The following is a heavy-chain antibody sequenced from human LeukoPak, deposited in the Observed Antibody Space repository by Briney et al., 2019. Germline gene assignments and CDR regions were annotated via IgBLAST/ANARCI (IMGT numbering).Heavy chain of an antibody. D-gene: IGHD3-10*01. CDR1: GYSFTSYC. CDR2: IDPSDSYT. Sequence: GESLKISCKGSGYSFTSYCIIWVRQMPGKGLEWRGRIDPSDSYTNYCPSFQGHVTISADKSISTAYLQWSSLKASDTAMYYCVLWFGESFPFDPWGQGTLVTVSS. J-gene: IGHJ5*02. CDR3: VLWFGESFPFDP. V-gene: IGHV5-10-1*01.